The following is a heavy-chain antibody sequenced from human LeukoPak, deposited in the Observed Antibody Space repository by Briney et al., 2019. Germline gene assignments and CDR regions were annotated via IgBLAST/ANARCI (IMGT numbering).Heavy chain of an antibody. Sequence: SETLSLTCTVSGGSISSYYWSWIRQPPGKGLEWIGEINHSGSTNYNPSLKSRVTISVDTSKNQFSLKLSSVTAADTAVYYCARDIAVAFDYWGQGTLATVSS. J-gene: IGHJ4*02. V-gene: IGHV4-34*01. CDR2: INHSGST. CDR3: ARDIAVAFDY. CDR1: GGSISSYY. D-gene: IGHD6-19*01.